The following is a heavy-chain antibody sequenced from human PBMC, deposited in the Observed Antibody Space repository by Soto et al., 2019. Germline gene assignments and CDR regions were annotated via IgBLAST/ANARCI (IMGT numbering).Heavy chain of an antibody. D-gene: IGHD4-17*01. CDR1: GGSISSYY. V-gene: IGHV4-59*01. CDR2: IYYSGST. J-gene: IGHJ5*02. CDR3: ARGAVTTAWRYNWFDP. Sequence: SETLSLTCTVSGGSISSYYWSWIRQPPGKGLEWIGYIYYSGSTNYNPSLKSRVTISVDTSKNQFSLKLSSVTAADTAVYYCARGAVTTAWRYNWFDPWGQGTLVTVSS.